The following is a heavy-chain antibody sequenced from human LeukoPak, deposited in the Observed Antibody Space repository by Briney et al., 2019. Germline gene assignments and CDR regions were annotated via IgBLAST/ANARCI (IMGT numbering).Heavy chain of an antibody. J-gene: IGHJ4*02. Sequence: ASVKVSCKASGGTFSSYAISWVRQAPGQGLEWMGGIIPIFGTANYAQKFQGRVTITADKSTSTAYMELSSLRSEDTAVYYCARRSGYEPKFDYWGQGTLVTVSS. D-gene: IGHD5-12*01. CDR1: GGTFSSYA. CDR3: ARRSGYEPKFDY. V-gene: IGHV1-69*06. CDR2: IIPIFGTA.